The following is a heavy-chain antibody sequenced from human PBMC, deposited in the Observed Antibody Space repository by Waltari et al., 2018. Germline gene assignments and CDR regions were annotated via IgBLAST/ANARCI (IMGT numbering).Heavy chain of an antibody. J-gene: IGHJ4*02. V-gene: IGHV4-34*01. Sequence: QVQLQQWGAGLLKPSETLSLTCAVYGGTFNDHYWNWIRQPPGKGLEWIGQINDSGSNNYNPSLRSRVTISVDTSKNQFSLNLSSVTAADTAVYYCASSYYDTSGYSPFDYWGQGTLVTVSS. CDR2: INDSGSN. CDR1: GGTFNDHY. CDR3: ASSYYDTSGYSPFDY. D-gene: IGHD3-22*01.